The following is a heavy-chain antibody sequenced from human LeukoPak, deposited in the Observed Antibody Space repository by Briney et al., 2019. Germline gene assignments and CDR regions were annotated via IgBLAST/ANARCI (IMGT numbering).Heavy chain of an antibody. Sequence: SETLSLTCTVPGGSISSTSYYWGWIRQPPGKGLEWIRSIYYSGSTYYNPSLKSRITISVDTSKNQFSLKLSSVTAADTAVYYCARLAIYSSGEDYWGQGTLVTVPS. D-gene: IGHD6-19*01. V-gene: IGHV4-39*01. CDR1: GGSISSTSYY. J-gene: IGHJ4*02. CDR3: ARLAIYSSGEDY. CDR2: IYYSGST.